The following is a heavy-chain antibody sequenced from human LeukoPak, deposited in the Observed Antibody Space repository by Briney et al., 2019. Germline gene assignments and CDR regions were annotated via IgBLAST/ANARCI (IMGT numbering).Heavy chain of an antibody. CDR2: IYYSGST. J-gene: IGHJ4*02. D-gene: IGHD3-10*01. CDR1: GGSVSSGSYY. Sequence: PSATLSLTCTVSGGSVSSGSYYWSWIRQPPGKELVWIAYIYYSGSTNYNPSLKSRVTISVDTSKNQFSLKLSSVTAADTAVYYCARVAVVRGLMYFDYWGQGTLVTVSS. CDR3: ARVAVVRGLMYFDY. V-gene: IGHV4-61*01.